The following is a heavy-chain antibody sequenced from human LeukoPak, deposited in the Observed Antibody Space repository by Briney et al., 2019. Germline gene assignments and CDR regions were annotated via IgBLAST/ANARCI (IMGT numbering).Heavy chain of an antibody. D-gene: IGHD6-13*01. CDR3: ARIAAAGPAYYYYYMDV. Sequence: ASVKVSCKASGFTFTGYFIHWVRQAPGQGLQWMGWIKPNSGATNYAQKFQGRVTMTRDTSISTAYMELSRLRSDDTAVYYCARIAAAGPAYYYYYMDVWGKGTTVTISS. CDR2: IKPNSGAT. CDR1: GFTFTGYF. V-gene: IGHV1-2*02. J-gene: IGHJ6*03.